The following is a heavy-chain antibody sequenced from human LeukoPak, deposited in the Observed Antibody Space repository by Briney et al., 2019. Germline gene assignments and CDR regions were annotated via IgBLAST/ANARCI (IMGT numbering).Heavy chain of an antibody. Sequence: GGSLRLSCAASGFTFSSYAMHWVRQAPGRGLEWVAVISYDGSNKYCADSVKGRFTISRDNSKNTLYLQMNSLRAEDTAVYYCARDLSPFRPDYYDSSGYQNWGQGTLVTVSS. D-gene: IGHD3-22*01. CDR1: GFTFSSYA. J-gene: IGHJ4*02. CDR2: ISYDGSNK. CDR3: ARDLSPFRPDYYDSSGYQN. V-gene: IGHV3-30-3*01.